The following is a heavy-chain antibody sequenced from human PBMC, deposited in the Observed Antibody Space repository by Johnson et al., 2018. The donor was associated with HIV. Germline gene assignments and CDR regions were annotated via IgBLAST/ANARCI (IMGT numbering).Heavy chain of an antibody. V-gene: IGHV3-11*04. CDR3: AKDQWSSSWTNDAFDF. J-gene: IGHJ3*01. CDR1: GFTFSDYY. CDR2: ISSSGSTI. Sequence: QLVESGGGLVQPGGSLRLSCAASGFTFSDYYMSWIRQAPGKGLEWVSYISSSGSTIYYADSVKGRFTISRDNSKNTLYLQMNSLIAADTAVYYCAKDQWSSSWTNDAFDFWGQGTMVTVSS. D-gene: IGHD6-13*01.